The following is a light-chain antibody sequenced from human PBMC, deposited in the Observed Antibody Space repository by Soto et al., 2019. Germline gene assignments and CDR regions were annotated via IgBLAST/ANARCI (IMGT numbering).Light chain of an antibody. Sequence: EIVMPQSPAPLSVSPGERPTLSCRASQSLSSNLAWYQQKPGQAPRLLIYGASTRATGIPDRFSGSGSGTEFTLTITSLQSKDFAVYYCEQYNNWPPYTFGQGTKLEIK. J-gene: IGKJ2*01. CDR3: EQYNNWPPYT. CDR1: QSLSSN. V-gene: IGKV3-15*01. CDR2: GAS.